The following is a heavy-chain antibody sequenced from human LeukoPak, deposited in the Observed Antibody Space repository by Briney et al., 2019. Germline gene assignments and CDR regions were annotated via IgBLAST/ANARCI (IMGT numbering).Heavy chain of an antibody. CDR1: GSSITSYL. J-gene: IGHJ3*02. V-gene: IGHV5-51*01. D-gene: IGHD6-13*01. CDR3: ARPGYSSSWALGFDI. Sequence: GEFLDISWKCSGSSITSYLIGWVRPLPGKGLGLVGINYPGDSDTRYSPSFQGQVTISADKSISTAYLQWSSLKASDTAMYYCARPGYSSSWALGFDIWGQGTMVTVSS. CDR2: NYPGDSDT.